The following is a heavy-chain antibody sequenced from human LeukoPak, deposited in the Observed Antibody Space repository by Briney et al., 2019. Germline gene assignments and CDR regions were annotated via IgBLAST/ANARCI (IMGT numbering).Heavy chain of an antibody. J-gene: IGHJ4*02. Sequence: GGSLRLSCATSTFPFSFYSMNWVRQAPGKGLEWVSVISGSGGSTYYADSVKGRFTISRDNSKNTLYLQMNSLRAEDTAVYYCAKNGGMTTDVYYFDYWGQGTLVTVSS. V-gene: IGHV3-23*01. CDR1: TFPFSFYS. CDR2: ISGSGGST. D-gene: IGHD4-17*01. CDR3: AKNGGMTTDVYYFDY.